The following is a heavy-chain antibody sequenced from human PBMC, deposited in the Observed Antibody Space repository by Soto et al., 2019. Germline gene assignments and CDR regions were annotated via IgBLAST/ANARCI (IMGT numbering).Heavy chain of an antibody. D-gene: IGHD2-15*01. J-gene: IGHJ5*02. CDR3: ARHCCSGGSCYFLSWFDP. V-gene: IGHV4-39*01. CDR2: IYYSGST. CDR1: GGSISSSSYY. Sequence: SETLSLTCTVSGGSISSSSYYWGWLRQPPGKGLEWIGSIYYSGSTYYNPSLKSRVTISVDTSKNQFSLKLSSVTAADTAVYYCARHCCSGGSCYFLSWFDPWGQGTLVTVSS.